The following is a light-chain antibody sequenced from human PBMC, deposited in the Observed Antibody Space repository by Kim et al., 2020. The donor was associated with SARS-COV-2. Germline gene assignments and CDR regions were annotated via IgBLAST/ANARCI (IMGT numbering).Light chain of an antibody. CDR1: RSNIGSNT. V-gene: IGLV1-44*01. CDR3: AAWDDSLIGVV. J-gene: IGLJ2*01. Sequence: QSVLTQPPSASGTPGQRVTISCSGSRSNIGSNTVNWYQQLPGMAPKLLIYSNDQRPSGVPDRVSASKSGTSASLAISGLQSEDETDYYCAAWDDSLIGVVFGRGTQLTVL. CDR2: SND.